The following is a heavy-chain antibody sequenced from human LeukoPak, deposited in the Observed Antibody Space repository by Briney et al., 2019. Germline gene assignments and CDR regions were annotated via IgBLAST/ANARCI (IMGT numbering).Heavy chain of an antibody. CDR1: RFTLSTYW. D-gene: IGHD2-2*01. CDR3: ARGSSNFYFDY. Sequence: GGSLRLSCAASRFTLSTYWMNWVRQAPGKGLEWVSYISSSSDTIYYADSVKGQFTISRDNAKNSLYLQVNSLRAEDTAVYYCARGSSNFYFDYWGQGTLVTVSS. V-gene: IGHV3-48*04. CDR2: ISSSSDTI. J-gene: IGHJ4*02.